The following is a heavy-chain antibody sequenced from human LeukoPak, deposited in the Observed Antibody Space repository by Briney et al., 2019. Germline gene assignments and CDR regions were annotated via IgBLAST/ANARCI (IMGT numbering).Heavy chain of an antibody. CDR1: GDTFTSYY. D-gene: IGHD4-17*01. V-gene: IGHV1-46*01. CDR2: INPSGGGT. CDR3: ARGFAIDYESPDY. J-gene: IGHJ4*02. Sequence: ASVKVSCKASGDTFTSYYMHWVRQAPGQGREWMGIINPSGGGTSYAQKFQGRVTMTRDTSTSTVYMELSSLRSEDTAVYYCARGFAIDYESPDYWGQGTLVTVSS.